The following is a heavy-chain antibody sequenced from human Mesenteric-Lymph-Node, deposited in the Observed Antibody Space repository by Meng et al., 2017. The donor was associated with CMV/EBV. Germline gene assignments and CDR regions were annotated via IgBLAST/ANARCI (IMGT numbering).Heavy chain of an antibody. Sequence: GESLKISCAASGFTFSSYEMNWVRQAPGKGLEWVSAISGSGGSTYYTDSVKGRFTISRDNSKNTLYLQMNSLRAEDTAVYYCAKDLGYSYGPSFDYWGQGTLVTVSS. D-gene: IGHD5-18*01. V-gene: IGHV3-23*01. CDR1: GFTFSSYE. J-gene: IGHJ4*02. CDR2: ISGSGGST. CDR3: AKDLGYSYGPSFDY.